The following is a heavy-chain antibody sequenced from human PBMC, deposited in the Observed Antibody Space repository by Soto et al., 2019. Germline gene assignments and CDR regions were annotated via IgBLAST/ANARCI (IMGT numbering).Heavy chain of an antibody. CDR1: GFTLSDHY. CDR2: ISSASSET. J-gene: IGHJ4*02. V-gene: IGHV3-11*06. CDR3: ARVAY. Sequence: GGSLRLSCAGSGFTLSDHYIDWVRQAPGKGLEWVASISSASSETWYADSVKGRFIISRDNAQNSLFLQMNTLRPEDSAIYYCARVAYWGPGTQVTVSS.